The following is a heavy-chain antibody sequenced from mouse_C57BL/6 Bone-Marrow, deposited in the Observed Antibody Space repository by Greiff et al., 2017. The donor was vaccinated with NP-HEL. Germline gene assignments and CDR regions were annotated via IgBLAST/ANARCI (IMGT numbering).Heavy chain of an antibody. CDR3: ANYYYGSKDWYFDV. CDR2: IWSGGST. CDR1: GFSLTSYG. Sequence: QVQLKESGPGLVQPSQCLSITCTVSGFSLTSYGVHWVRQSPGKGLEWLGVIWSGGSTDYNAAFISRLSISKDNSKSQVCFKMNSLQADDTAIYYWANYYYGSKDWYFDVWGTGTTVTVSS. V-gene: IGHV2-2*01. D-gene: IGHD1-1*01. J-gene: IGHJ1*03.